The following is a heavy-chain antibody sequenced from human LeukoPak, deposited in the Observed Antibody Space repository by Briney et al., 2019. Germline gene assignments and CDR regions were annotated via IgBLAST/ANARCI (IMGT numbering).Heavy chain of an antibody. D-gene: IGHD1-26*01. Sequence: ASETLSLTCTVSGGSISNYYWSWIRQPPGKGLEWIGYIYTSGSTNYNPSLKSRVTISVDTSKNQFSLKLTSVTAADTAVYYCARHKGGRYSGSYLDYWGQATLVTVSS. CDR3: ARHKGGRYSGSYLDY. CDR1: GGSISNYY. V-gene: IGHV4-4*09. CDR2: IYTSGST. J-gene: IGHJ4*02.